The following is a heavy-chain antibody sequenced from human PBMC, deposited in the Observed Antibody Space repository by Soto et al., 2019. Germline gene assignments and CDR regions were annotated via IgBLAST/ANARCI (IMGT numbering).Heavy chain of an antibody. CDR1: GGSINNCY. V-gene: IGHV4-4*07. Sequence: PSETLSLTCTVSGGSINNCYWSWIRQPAGKGLEWIGRIDTSGSTNYNPSLKSRVTMSVDTSKNQFSLKLSSVTAADTAVYYCARGLGGYDQLFDYWGQGTLVTVSS. J-gene: IGHJ4*02. D-gene: IGHD5-12*01. CDR3: ARGLGGYDQLFDY. CDR2: IDTSGST.